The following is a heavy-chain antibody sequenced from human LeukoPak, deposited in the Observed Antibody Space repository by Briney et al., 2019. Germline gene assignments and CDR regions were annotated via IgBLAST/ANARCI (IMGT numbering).Heavy chain of an antibody. CDR3: AKASGNYYGSGSFDY. V-gene: IGHV3-23*01. CDR2: ISGSGGST. Sequence: GGSLRLSCAASGFTFSSYAMSWVRQAPGKGLEWVSAISGSGGSTYYADSVKGRFTISRDNSKNTLYLQMNSLRAEDTAVYYCAKASGNYYGSGSFDYWGQGTLVTVSS. CDR1: GFTFSSYA. J-gene: IGHJ4*02. D-gene: IGHD3-10*01.